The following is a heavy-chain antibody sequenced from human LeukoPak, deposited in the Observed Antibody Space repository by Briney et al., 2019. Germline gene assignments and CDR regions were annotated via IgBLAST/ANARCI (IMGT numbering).Heavy chain of an antibody. Sequence: SETLSLTCAISGASLSGYSWTWIRQPPGKGLEWIGEFSHTGSPIYNPSLKSRVNISIDTSKNQFSLRLTSVTAADTAVYFCARPRLLFGSGPILVWGQGTLVTVSS. CDR3: ARPRLLFGSGPILV. D-gene: IGHD3-10*01. J-gene: IGHJ4*02. V-gene: IGHV4-34*01. CDR1: GASLSGYS. CDR2: FSHTGSP.